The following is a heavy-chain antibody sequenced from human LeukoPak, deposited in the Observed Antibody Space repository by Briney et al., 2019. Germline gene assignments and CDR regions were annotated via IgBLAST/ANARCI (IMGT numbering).Heavy chain of an antibody. Sequence: GGSLRLSCAASGFTFSNYDMNWVRQAPGKGLEWVSSISGGGSSKYYADSMKGRFAISRDNAKNSLYLQIHSLRAEDTAVYYCARRRLLPAPFDYWGQGTLVTVSS. D-gene: IGHD2-15*01. CDR1: GFTFSNYD. CDR3: ARRRLLPAPFDY. J-gene: IGHJ4*02. V-gene: IGHV3-21*01. CDR2: ISGGGSSK.